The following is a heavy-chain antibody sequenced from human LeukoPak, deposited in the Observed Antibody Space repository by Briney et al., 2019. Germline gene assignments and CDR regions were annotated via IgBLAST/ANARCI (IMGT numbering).Heavy chain of an antibody. CDR2: IIPIFGTA. CDR1: GGTFSSYA. V-gene: IGHV1-69*06. Sequence: SVKVSCKASGGTFSSYAISWVRQAPGQGLEWMGGIIPIFGTANYAQKFQGRVTITADKSTSTAYMELNSLRAEDTAVYYCATIQPSYRYYSGSGNYYDNWFDPWGQGTLVTVSS. J-gene: IGHJ5*02. D-gene: IGHD3-10*01. CDR3: ATIQPSYRYYSGSGNYYDNWFDP.